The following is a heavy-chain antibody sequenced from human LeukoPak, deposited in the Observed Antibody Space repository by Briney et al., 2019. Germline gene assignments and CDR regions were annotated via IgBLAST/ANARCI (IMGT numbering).Heavy chain of an antibody. J-gene: IGHJ4*02. CDR3: ARGPNYGSGSYYYYFDY. V-gene: IGHV1-8*02. CDR2: MNPNSGNT. D-gene: IGHD3-10*01. Sequence: ASVKVSCKASGYTFTSYAMNWVRRAPGQGLEWMGWMNPNSGNTGYAQKFQGRVTMTTDTSTSTAYMELRSLRSDDTAVYYCARGPNYGSGSYYYYFDYWGQGTLVTVSS. CDR1: GYTFTSYA.